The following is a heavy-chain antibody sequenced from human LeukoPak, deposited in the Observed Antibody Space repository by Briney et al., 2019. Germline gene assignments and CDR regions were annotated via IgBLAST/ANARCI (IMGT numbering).Heavy chain of an antibody. Sequence: PSETLSLTCTVSGGSISSYYWSWIRQPPGKGLEWIGYIYYSGSTNYNPSLKSRVTISVDTSKNQFSLKLSSVTAADTAVYYCARLYCSGGSCYSGGYFQHWGQGTLVTVSS. J-gene: IGHJ1*01. CDR1: GGSISSYY. V-gene: IGHV4-59*08. D-gene: IGHD2-15*01. CDR3: ARLYCSGGSCYSGGYFQH. CDR2: IYYSGST.